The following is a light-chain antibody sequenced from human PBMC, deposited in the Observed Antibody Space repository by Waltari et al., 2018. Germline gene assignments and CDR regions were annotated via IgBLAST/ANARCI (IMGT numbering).Light chain of an antibody. CDR1: QSISSW. J-gene: IGKJ3*01. V-gene: IGKV1-5*03. CDR3: QQYNSYPFT. Sequence: DIQMTQSPSTLSASVGDRVTITCRASQSISSWLAWYQQKPGKAPKLLIYKASSLESGVPPRFSGSGSVTEFTLTISSLQPDDFATYYCQQYNSYPFTFGPGTKVDIK. CDR2: KAS.